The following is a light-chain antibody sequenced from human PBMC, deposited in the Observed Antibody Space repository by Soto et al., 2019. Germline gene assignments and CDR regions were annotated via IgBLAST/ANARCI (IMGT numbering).Light chain of an antibody. J-gene: IGKJ3*01. CDR2: GAS. Sequence: EIVLTQSPGTLSLSPGERGTLSCRASQTVSGSYVAWYQQKPGQAPRLLLYGASSRATGIPDRFSGSGSGTDFTLTISRLEPEDFAVYYCQQYGNSPGFTFGPGTKVDIK. CDR3: QQYGNSPGFT. CDR1: QTVSGSY. V-gene: IGKV3-20*01.